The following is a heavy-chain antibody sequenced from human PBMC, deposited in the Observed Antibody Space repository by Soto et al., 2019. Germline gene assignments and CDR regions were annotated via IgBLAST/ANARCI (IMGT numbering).Heavy chain of an antibody. CDR1: GFTFDDYA. V-gene: IGHV3-9*01. CDR3: AKAGSSSSKGYNWFDP. J-gene: IGHJ5*02. D-gene: IGHD6-6*01. Sequence: VQLVESGGGLVQPGRSLRLSCAASGFTFDDYAMHWVRQAPGKGLEWVSGISWNSGSIGYADSVKGRFTISRDNAKNSLYLQMNSLRAEDTALYYCAKAGSSSSKGYNWFDPWGQGTLVTVSS. CDR2: ISWNSGSI.